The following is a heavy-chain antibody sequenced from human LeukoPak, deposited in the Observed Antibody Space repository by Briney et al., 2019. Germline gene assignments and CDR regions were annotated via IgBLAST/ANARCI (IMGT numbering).Heavy chain of an antibody. CDR1: GGSLSSYY. V-gene: IGHV4-4*07. Sequence: SETLSLTCTVAGGSLSSYYGSWLRQPAGKGREWIGRIYTSGSTTYNLSLKSRVTMSIDTSKNQFSLKLSSVTAADTAVYYCARDREAVANWGYDWFDPWGQGTLVTVSS. D-gene: IGHD7-27*01. J-gene: IGHJ5*02. CDR3: ARDREAVANWGYDWFDP. CDR2: IYTSGST.